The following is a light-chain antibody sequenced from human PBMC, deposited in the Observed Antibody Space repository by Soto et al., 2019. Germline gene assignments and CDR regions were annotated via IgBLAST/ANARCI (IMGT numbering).Light chain of an antibody. CDR1: SSDVGGYKY. CDR3: SSYTSSSTLV. CDR2: DVS. J-gene: IGLJ1*01. V-gene: IGLV2-14*01. Sequence: LTQPASVSGSPGQSITISCTGTSSDVGGYKYVSWYQQDPGKAPKLMIYDVSNRPSGVSNRFSGSKSGNTASLTISGLQAEDEADYYCSSYTSSSTLVFGTGTKVTVL.